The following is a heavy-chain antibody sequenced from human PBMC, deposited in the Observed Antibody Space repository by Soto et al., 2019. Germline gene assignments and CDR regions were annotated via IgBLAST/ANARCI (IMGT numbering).Heavy chain of an antibody. Sequence: ASVKVSCKASGYTFTSYGISWVRQAPGQGLEWMGWINPNSGGTNYAQKFQGWVTMTRDTSISTAYMELSRLRSDDTAVYYCARGWNDVYYYFDYWGQGTLVTVSS. V-gene: IGHV1-2*04. CDR3: ARGWNDVYYYFDY. D-gene: IGHD1-1*01. CDR1: GYTFTSYG. J-gene: IGHJ4*02. CDR2: INPNSGGT.